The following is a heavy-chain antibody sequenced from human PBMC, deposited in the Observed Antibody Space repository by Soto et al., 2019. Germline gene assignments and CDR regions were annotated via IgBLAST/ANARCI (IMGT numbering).Heavy chain of an antibody. CDR3: ARDKSGPADY. V-gene: IGHV3-74*01. Sequence: PGGSLRLSCVASGFTFSNYYMHWVRQVPGKGLVWVSRINDDGSSTHYADSVKGRFTISRDNAKNTLYLQMNGLRAEDTAVYYCARDKSGPADYWGQGTLVTVSS. CDR2: INDDGSST. CDR1: GFTFSNYY. J-gene: IGHJ4*02. D-gene: IGHD5-12*01.